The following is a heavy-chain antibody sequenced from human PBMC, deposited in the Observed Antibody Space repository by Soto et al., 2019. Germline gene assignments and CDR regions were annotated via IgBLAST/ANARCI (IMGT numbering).Heavy chain of an antibody. J-gene: IGHJ4*02. CDR1: GASVSGDGSY. Sequence: QVQLQESGPGLVKPSQTLSLTCLVSGASVSGDGSYCSWIRQHPGKGLEFIGYIHNSGSTYSNPSLENRVAMSIDTSKNQFSLRLSSVTAADSAVYFCARGLGSEQWFFDNWGQGILVTVSS. V-gene: IGHV4-31*03. D-gene: IGHD6-19*01. CDR2: IHNSGST. CDR3: ARGLGSEQWFFDN.